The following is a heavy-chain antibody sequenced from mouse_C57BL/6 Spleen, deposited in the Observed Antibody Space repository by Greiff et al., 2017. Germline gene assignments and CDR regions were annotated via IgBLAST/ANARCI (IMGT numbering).Heavy chain of an antibody. CDR2: IDLSDSYT. CDR3: ATNWDVFAY. CDR1: GYTFTSYW. J-gene: IGHJ3*01. Sequence: QVQLQQPGAELVMPGASVKLSCKASGYTFTSYWMHWVKQRPGQGLEWIGEIDLSDSYTNYNQKFKGKSTLTVDKSSSTAYMQLSSLTSEDSAVYYCATNWDVFAYWGQGTLVTVSA. V-gene: IGHV1-69*01. D-gene: IGHD4-1*02.